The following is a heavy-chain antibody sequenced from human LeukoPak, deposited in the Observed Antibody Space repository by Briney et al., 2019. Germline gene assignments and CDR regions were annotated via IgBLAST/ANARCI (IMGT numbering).Heavy chain of an antibody. J-gene: IGHJ3*02. Sequence: GESLKISCKGSGYSFTSYWIGWVRQMPGKGLEWMGIIYPGDSDTRYSPSFQGQVTLSADKSTSTAYLHWSSLKASDTAIYYCARQSNYDLLSGYFYYDAFDMWGQGTVVTVSS. CDR1: GYSFTSYW. CDR2: IYPGDSDT. V-gene: IGHV5-51*01. CDR3: ARQSNYDLLSGYFYYDAFDM. D-gene: IGHD3-3*01.